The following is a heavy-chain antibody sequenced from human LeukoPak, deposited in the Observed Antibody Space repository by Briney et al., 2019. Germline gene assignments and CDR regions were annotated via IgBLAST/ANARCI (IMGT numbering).Heavy chain of an antibody. CDR1: GASISSFH. J-gene: IGHJ4*02. CDR3: ARKDGDY. Sequence: PSETLSLTCTVSGASISSFHWTWIRQPAGKGLEWIGLIYSSGSTIYNPPLKSRVAMSVDMTKNQPSLKLSSVTAADTAMYYCARKDGDYWGQGTLVTVSS. CDR2: IYSSGST. V-gene: IGHV4-4*07.